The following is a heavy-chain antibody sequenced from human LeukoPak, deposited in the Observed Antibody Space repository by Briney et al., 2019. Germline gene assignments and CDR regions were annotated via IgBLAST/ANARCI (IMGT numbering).Heavy chain of an antibody. D-gene: IGHD3-22*01. V-gene: IGHV4-34*01. CDR2: INHSGST. J-gene: IGHJ4*02. Sequence: PSETLSLTCAVYGGSFSGYYWSWIRQPPGKGLEWIGEINHSGSTNYNPSLKSRVTISVDTSKNQFSLKLGSVTAADTAVYYCASTCLTYYYDSSGYCVDYWGQGTLVTVSS. CDR1: GGSFSGYY. CDR3: ASTCLTYYYDSSGYCVDY.